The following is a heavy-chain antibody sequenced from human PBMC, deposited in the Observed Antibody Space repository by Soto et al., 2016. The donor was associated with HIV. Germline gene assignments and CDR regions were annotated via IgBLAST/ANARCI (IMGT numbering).Heavy chain of an antibody. CDR3: ARDGIRWVGVTVLFSAFLPYF. D-gene: IGHD1-26*01. V-gene: IGHV3-30*03. CDR2: ISYDGGIQ. CDR1: EFTFSNYG. J-gene: IGHJ4*02. Sequence: VQLVESGGGVVQPGRSLRLSCAASEFTFSNYGMFWVRQAPGKGLEWVAVISYDGGIQYYADSVKGRFTISRDNSKNTLFLQMSSLRPDDTAVYYCARDGIRWVGVTVLFSAFLPYFWGQGTLVTVSS.